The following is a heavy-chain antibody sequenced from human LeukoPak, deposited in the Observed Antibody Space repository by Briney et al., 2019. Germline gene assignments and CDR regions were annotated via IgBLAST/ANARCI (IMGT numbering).Heavy chain of an antibody. J-gene: IGHJ4*02. V-gene: IGHV1-69*05. CDR2: IIPIFGTA. Sequence: SVKVSCKASGGTFSSYAISWVRQAPGQGLEWMGGIIPIFGTANYAQKFQGRVTITTDESTSTAYTELSSLRSEDTAVYYCAREITMVRGARAGFDYWGQGTLVTVSS. CDR1: GGTFSSYA. D-gene: IGHD3-10*01. CDR3: AREITMVRGARAGFDY.